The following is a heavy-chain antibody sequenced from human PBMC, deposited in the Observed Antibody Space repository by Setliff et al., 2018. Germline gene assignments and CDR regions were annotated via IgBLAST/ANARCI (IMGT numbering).Heavy chain of an antibody. V-gene: IGHV1-3*01. CDR3: ARRPYDSSGYFNY. Sequence: ASVKVSCKASGYIFTYYAIHWVRQALGQRLEWMGWINAGNGNTKYSQKFQGRVTITRDTSASTAYMELSSLTSEDTAVYHCARRPYDSSGYFNYWGQGTLVTVSS. J-gene: IGHJ4*02. D-gene: IGHD3-22*01. CDR1: GYIFTYYA. CDR2: INAGNGNT.